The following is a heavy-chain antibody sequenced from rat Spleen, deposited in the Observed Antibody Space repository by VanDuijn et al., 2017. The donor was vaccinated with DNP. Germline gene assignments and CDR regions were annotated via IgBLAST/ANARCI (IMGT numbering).Heavy chain of an antibody. CDR1: GYSITSSYR. J-gene: IGHJ2*01. D-gene: IGHD4-2*01. V-gene: IGHV3-3*01. Sequence: EVQLQESGPGLVKPSQSLSLTCSVTGYSITSSYRWNWIRKFPGNKLEWMGYINSAGSTNYNPSLRSRISITRDTSKNQFFLQVNSVTTEDTATYYCARDRTGYFDYWGQGVMVTVSS. CDR3: ARDRTGYFDY. CDR2: INSAGST.